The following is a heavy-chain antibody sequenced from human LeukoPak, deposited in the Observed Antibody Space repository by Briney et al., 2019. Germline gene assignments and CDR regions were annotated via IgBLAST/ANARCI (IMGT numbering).Heavy chain of an antibody. CDR2: IFYSGST. Sequence: PSETLSLTCTVSGGSISSSDCYWGWIRQPPGKGLEWIGNIFYSGSTYYNPSPKSRVTISLDTSKNQFSLKVSSVTAADTAVYYCAKEGSSKDAFDIWGQGTMVTVFS. D-gene: IGHD6-13*01. J-gene: IGHJ3*02. CDR3: AKEGSSKDAFDI. V-gene: IGHV4-39*07. CDR1: GGSISSSDCY.